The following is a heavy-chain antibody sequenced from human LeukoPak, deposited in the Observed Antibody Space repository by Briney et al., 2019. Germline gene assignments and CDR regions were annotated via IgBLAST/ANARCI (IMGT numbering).Heavy chain of an antibody. CDR1: GFTVSSNY. CDR3: ARDPGYSSSRYGPRDY. V-gene: IGHV3-53*01. Sequence: GGSLRLSCAASGFTVSSNYMSWVRQAPGKGLEWVSVIYSGGSTYYADSVKGRFTISGDKSKNTLYLQMNTLRAEDTAVYYCARDPGYSSSRYGPRDYWGQGTLVTVSS. J-gene: IGHJ4*02. CDR2: IYSGGST. D-gene: IGHD6-13*01.